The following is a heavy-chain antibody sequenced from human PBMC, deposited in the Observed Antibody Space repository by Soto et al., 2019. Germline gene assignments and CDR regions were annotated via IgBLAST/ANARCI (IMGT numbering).Heavy chain of an antibody. CDR3: ARGGYFDSRNHLPY. J-gene: IGHJ4*01. CDR2: INPNSGST. V-gene: IGHV1-2*02. CDR1: GYTLTELS. D-gene: IGHD3-22*01. Sequence: GASVKVSCKVSGYTLTELSMHWVRQAPGQGLEWMGWINPNSGSTNYAQKFQGRVTMTRDTSMSTAYMELSRLRSEDTAVYYCARGGYFDSRNHLPYWGLGTMVTVYS.